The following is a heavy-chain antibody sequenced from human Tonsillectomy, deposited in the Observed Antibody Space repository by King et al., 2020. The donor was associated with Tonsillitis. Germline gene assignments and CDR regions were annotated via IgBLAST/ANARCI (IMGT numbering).Heavy chain of an antibody. CDR3: ARNDFWSGPNYYYGMDV. Sequence: VQLVESGGGLVQPGGSLRLSCAASGFTFSSYSMNWVRQAPGKGLEWVSYISSCSSTIYYADSVKGRFTISRDNAKNSLYLQMNSLRAEDTAVYYCARNDFWSGPNYYYGMDVWGQGTTVTVSS. J-gene: IGHJ6*02. V-gene: IGHV3-48*01. CDR1: GFTFSSYS. D-gene: IGHD3-3*01. CDR2: ISSCSSTI.